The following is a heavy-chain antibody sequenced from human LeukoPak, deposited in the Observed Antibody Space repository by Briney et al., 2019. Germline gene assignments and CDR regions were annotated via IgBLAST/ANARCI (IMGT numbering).Heavy chain of an antibody. D-gene: IGHD6-13*01. CDR3: ARTLAAAGIADY. V-gene: IGHV1-18*04. J-gene: IGHJ4*02. CDR1: GYTFTGYY. CDR2: ISAYNGNT. Sequence: ASVKVSCKASGYTFTGYYIQWVRQAPGQGLEWMGWISAYNGNTNYAQKLQGRVTMTTDTSTSTAYMELRSLRPDDTAVYYCARTLAAAGIADYWGQGTLVTVSS.